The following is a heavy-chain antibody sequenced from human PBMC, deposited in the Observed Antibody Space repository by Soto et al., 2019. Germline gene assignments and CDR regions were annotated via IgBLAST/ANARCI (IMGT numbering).Heavy chain of an antibody. D-gene: IGHD2-8*01. J-gene: IGHJ6*02. CDR3: AKSVVPGPTKHCTNGVCYSDYYYGMDV. CDR1: GFTFSSYA. CDR2: ISGSGGST. V-gene: IGHV3-23*01. Sequence: PGGSLRLSCAASGFTFSSYAMSWVRQAPGKGLEWVSAISGSGGSTYYADSVKGRFTISRDNSKNTLYLQMNSLRAEDTAVYYCAKSVVPGPTKHCTNGVCYSDYYYGMDVWGQGTTVTVSS.